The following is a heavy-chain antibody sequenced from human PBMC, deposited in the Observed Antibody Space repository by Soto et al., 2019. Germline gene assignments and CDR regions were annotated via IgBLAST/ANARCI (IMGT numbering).Heavy chain of an antibody. Sequence: SQTLSLTCVISGDSVSSNSAAWNWIRQSPSRGLEWLGRTYYRSKWYNDYAVSVKSRITINPDTSKNQFSLQLNSVTPEDTAVYFCARRGSSSWYYRTYYYGMDVWGQGTTVTVSS. CDR2: TYYRSKWYN. D-gene: IGHD6-13*01. CDR3: ARRGSSSWYYRTYYYGMDV. CDR1: GDSVSSNSAA. V-gene: IGHV6-1*01. J-gene: IGHJ6*02.